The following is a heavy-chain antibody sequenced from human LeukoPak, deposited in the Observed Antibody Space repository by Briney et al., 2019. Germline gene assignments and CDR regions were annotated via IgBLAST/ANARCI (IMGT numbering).Heavy chain of an antibody. CDR1: GGSFSGYY. V-gene: IGHV4-34*01. D-gene: IGHD5-12*01. Sequence: SETLSLTCAVYGGSFSGYYWSWIRQPPGKGLEWIGEINHSGSTNYNPSLKSRVTISVDTSKNQFSLKLSSVTAADTAVYYCARGLDIVATNYLYFQHWGQGTLVTVSS. J-gene: IGHJ1*01. CDR2: INHSGST. CDR3: ARGLDIVATNYLYFQH.